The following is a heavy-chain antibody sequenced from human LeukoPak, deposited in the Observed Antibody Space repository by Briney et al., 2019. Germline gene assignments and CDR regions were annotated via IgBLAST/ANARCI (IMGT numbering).Heavy chain of an antibody. Sequence: GGSLRLSCAASGFTFSSYAMHWVRQAPGKGLEWVAVISYGGSNRYYADSVKGRFTISRDNAKNTLYLQMNSLRAEDTAVYYCARVMSGYYVVLDVWGQGTMVTVSS. CDR3: ARVMSGYYVVLDV. CDR1: GFTFSSYA. V-gene: IGHV3-30-3*01. CDR2: ISYGGSNR. J-gene: IGHJ3*01. D-gene: IGHD3-3*01.